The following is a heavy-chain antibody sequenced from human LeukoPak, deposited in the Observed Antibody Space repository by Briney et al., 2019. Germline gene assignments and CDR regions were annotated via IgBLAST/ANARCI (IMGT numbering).Heavy chain of an antibody. CDR3: AREGYSYGFYYGMDV. V-gene: IGHV3-48*04. J-gene: IGHJ6*02. Sequence: GGSLRLSCQASGFTFSSYSMNWVRQAPGNGLGWVSYISSSSSTIYYADSVKGRFTISRDNAKNSLYLQINSLRAQDTAVYYCAREGYSYGFYYGMDVWGQGTTVTVSS. D-gene: IGHD5-18*01. CDR1: GFTFSSYS. CDR2: ISSSSSTI.